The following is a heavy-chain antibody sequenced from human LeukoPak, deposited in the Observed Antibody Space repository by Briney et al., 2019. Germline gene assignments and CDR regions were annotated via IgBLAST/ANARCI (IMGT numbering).Heavy chain of an antibody. Sequence: QSGGSLRLSCAASGFTFSSSAMSWVRQAPGKGLEWVSAISGSGDSTYYADSVKGRFTISRDNSRNTLYLQMNSLRAGDTAVYYCAKSFRSTSLDYWGQGTLVTVSS. J-gene: IGHJ4*02. D-gene: IGHD2-2*01. CDR1: GFTFSSSA. CDR3: AKSFRSTSLDY. V-gene: IGHV3-23*01. CDR2: ISGSGDST.